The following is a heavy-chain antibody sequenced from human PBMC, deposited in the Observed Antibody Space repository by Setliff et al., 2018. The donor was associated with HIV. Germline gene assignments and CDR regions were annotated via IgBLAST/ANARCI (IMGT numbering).Heavy chain of an antibody. J-gene: IGHJ3*02. D-gene: IGHD6-19*01. V-gene: IGHV1-8*02. CDR1: VYTFTSYD. Sequence: ASVKVSCKASVYTFTSYDINWVRQATGQGLEWMGWMNPNSGNTGYAQKFQGRVTMTRNTSISTAYLELNHLKSDDTAVYYCATITVAGTGAFDIWGQGTMVTVSS. CDR2: MNPNSGNT. CDR3: ATITVAGTGAFDI.